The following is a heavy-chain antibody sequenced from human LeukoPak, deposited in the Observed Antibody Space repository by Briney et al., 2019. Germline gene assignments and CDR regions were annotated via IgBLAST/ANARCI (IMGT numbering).Heavy chain of an antibody. J-gene: IGHJ4*02. D-gene: IGHD2-2*02. CDR1: GFTFSSYE. CDR3: AREPIFGYN. V-gene: IGHV3-48*03. Sequence: GGSLRLSCAASGFTFSSYEMNWVRQAPGKGLEWVSYISSSGSTIYYADSVKGRFTISRDNAKNSLYLQMNSLRAEDTAVYYCAREPIFGYNSGQGTLVTVSS. CDR2: ISSSGSTI.